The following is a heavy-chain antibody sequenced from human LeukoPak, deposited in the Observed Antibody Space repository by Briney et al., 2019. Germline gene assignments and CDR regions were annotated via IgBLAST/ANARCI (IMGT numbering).Heavy chain of an antibody. CDR3: ARGASRKTYSSSWYSFITDYGMDV. D-gene: IGHD6-13*01. V-gene: IGHV3-48*03. J-gene: IGHJ6*02. CDR2: ISSSGSTI. CDR1: GFTLSSLA. Sequence: QPGGSLRLSCAASGFTLSSLAMHWVRQAPGKGLEWVSYISSSGSTIYYADSVKGRFTISRDNAKNSLYLQMNSLRAEDTAVYYCARGASRKTYSSSWYSFITDYGMDVWGQGTTVTVSS.